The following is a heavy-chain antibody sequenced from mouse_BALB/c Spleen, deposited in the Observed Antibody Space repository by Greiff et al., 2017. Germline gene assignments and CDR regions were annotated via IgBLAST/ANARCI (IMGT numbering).Heavy chain of an antibody. CDR2: ISSGSSTI. CDR3: ARSGYGILFAY. V-gene: IGHV5-17*02. CDR1: GFTFSSFG. Sequence: VQLKESGGGLVQPGGSRKLSCAASGFTFSSFGMHWVRQAPEKGLEWVAYISSGSSTIYYADTVKGRFTISRDNPKNTLFLQMTSLRSEDTAMYYCARSGYGILFAYWGQGTLVTVSA. D-gene: IGHD2-10*02. J-gene: IGHJ3*01.